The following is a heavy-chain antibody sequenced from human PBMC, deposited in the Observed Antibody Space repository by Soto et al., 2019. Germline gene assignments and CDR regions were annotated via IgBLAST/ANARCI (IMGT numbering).Heavy chain of an antibody. V-gene: IGHV4-31*03. D-gene: IGHD5-12*01. CDR3: ARAKVEMATISFDY. J-gene: IGHJ4*02. CDR1: GGSISSGGYY. CDR2: IYYSGST. Sequence: SETLSLTCTVSGGSISSGGYYWSWIRQHPGKGLEWIGYIYYSGSTYYNPSLKSRVTISVDTSKNQFSLKLSSVTAADTAVYYCARAKVEMATISFDYWGQGTPVTVSS.